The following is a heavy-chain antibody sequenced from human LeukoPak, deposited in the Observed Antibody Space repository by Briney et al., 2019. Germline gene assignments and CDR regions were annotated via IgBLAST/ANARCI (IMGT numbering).Heavy chain of an antibody. V-gene: IGHV3-23*01. J-gene: IGHJ4*02. CDR3: AKDPLGYSGYDRVDYFDY. CDR1: GFTFSSYA. Sequence: SGGSLRLSCAASGFTFSSYAMNWVRQTPGKGLEWVSTISGSGSTTYYADSVKGRFTISRDNSKTTLYLQMNSLRAEDTAVYYCAKDPLGYSGYDRVDYFDYWGQGTLVTVSS. CDR2: ISGSGSTT. D-gene: IGHD5-12*01.